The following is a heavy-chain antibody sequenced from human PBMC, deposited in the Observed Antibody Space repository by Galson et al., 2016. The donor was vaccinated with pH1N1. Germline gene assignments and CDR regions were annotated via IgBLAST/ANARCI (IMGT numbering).Heavy chain of an antibody. Sequence: SVKVSCKASGYTFTTQYVNWVRQAPGQGLEWLGVIDPSGGSTTYAQKFQGRVTVTVDTSTSTVYMESSSLRSDDTAMYYCARGGYWVYWGQGTLVTVSS. J-gene: IGHJ4*02. D-gene: IGHD3-22*01. CDR3: ARGGYWVY. V-gene: IGHV1-46*01. CDR2: IDPSGGST. CDR1: GYTFTTQY.